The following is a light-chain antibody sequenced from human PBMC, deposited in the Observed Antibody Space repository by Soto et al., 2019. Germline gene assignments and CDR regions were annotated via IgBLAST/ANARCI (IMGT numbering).Light chain of an antibody. CDR1: SSNIGTYT. J-gene: IGLJ1*01. Sequence: QSVVTQPPSASGTPGQRVTISCSGSSSNIGTYTVNWYQQFPGTAPTLLIYNTDQRPSGVPDRFSGFKYGTAASLAISGLQSEDEAEYYCAAWDDSLSGLYVFGTGTKVTVL. CDR3: AAWDDSLSGLYV. CDR2: NTD. V-gene: IGLV1-44*01.